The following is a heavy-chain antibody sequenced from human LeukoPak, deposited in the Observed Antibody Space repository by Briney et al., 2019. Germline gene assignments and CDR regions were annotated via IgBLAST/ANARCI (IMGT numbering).Heavy chain of an antibody. J-gene: IGHJ4*02. CDR3: ARGSGSSWFDY. CDR1: GITFSDYW. Sequence: GGSLRLSCAASGITFSDYWMSWVRQAPGKGLEWVANIKQDGSEKYYVDSVKGRFTISRDNAKNSLYLQMNSLRAEDTAVYYCARGSGSSWFDYWGQGTLVTVSS. V-gene: IGHV3-7*01. D-gene: IGHD6-13*01. CDR2: IKQDGSEK.